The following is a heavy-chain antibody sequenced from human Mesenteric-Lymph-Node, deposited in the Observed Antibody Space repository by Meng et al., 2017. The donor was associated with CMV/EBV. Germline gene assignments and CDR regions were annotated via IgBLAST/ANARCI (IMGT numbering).Heavy chain of an antibody. CDR2: INPNSGGT. D-gene: IGHD6-19*01. CDR3: ARDPLQGGSGWGPVDC. CDR1: GYTFTDFY. J-gene: IGHJ4*02. Sequence: GYTFTDFYMHWVRQAPGQGLEWMGWINPNSGGTNYAQSFQGRVAMTRATSISTAYMELSSLSSDDTAVYYCARDPLQGGSGWGPVDCWGQGTLVTVSS. V-gene: IGHV1-2*02.